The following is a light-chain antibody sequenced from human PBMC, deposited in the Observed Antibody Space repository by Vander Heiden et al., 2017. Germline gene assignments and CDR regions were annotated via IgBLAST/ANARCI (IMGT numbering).Light chain of an antibody. J-gene: IGLJ2*01. Sequence: SYVLPPPPSASVAPRKTARIICGGNNIRSKSVYWYQQKPGQAPVLVVDDGGDRPSGIPERFSGSNSENTATLTISRVEAGDEADYYCQVWDSSSDHVVFGGGTKVTVL. V-gene: IGLV3-21*03. CDR3: QVWDSSSDHVV. CDR2: DGG. CDR1: NIRSKS.